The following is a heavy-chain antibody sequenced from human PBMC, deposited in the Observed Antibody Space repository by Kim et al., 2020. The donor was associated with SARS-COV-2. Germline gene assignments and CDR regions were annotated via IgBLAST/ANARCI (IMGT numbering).Heavy chain of an antibody. CDR1: GFTFSSYS. D-gene: IGHD3-10*01. J-gene: IGHJ6*02. Sequence: GGSLRLSCAASGFTFSSYSMNWVRQAPGKGLEWVSSISSSSSYIYYADSVKGRFTISRDNSKNSLYLQMNSLRAEDTAVYYCAREGMVRGAMYYYYYGMDVWGQGTTVTVSS. CDR2: ISSSSSYI. V-gene: IGHV3-21*01. CDR3: AREGMVRGAMYYYYYGMDV.